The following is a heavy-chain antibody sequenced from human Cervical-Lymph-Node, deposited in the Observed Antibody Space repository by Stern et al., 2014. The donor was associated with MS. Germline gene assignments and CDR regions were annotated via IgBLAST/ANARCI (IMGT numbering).Heavy chain of an antibody. Sequence: EVQLMEPGASLVKPGGTLLLSCAASGFPFSSHSMDWVRHAPGPGMERDSSISSVGSVDAESVRGRFTSSRDNAKDSLFLQMNSLRVDDTAVYYCAREPQGGAWYYGMDVWGQGTTVTVSS. V-gene: IGHV3-21*06. CDR2: ISSVGS. D-gene: IGHD1-26*01. J-gene: IGHJ6*02. CDR3: AREPQGGAWYYGMDV. CDR1: GFPFSSHS.